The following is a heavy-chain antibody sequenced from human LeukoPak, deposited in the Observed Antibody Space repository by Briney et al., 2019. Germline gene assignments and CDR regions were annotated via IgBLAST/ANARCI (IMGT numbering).Heavy chain of an antibody. CDR3: AREGTSGTHLNWFDP. J-gene: IGHJ5*02. CDR1: GGSISSYY. CDR2: IYGSGST. Sequence: SETLSLTCTVSGGSISSYYWSWIRQPPGKGLEWIGHIYGSGSTNYNPSLKSRVTLPVDTSKNQFSLKLSSVTAADTAVYYCAREGTSGTHLNWFDPWGQGTLVTVSS. D-gene: IGHD1-1*01. V-gene: IGHV4-59*01.